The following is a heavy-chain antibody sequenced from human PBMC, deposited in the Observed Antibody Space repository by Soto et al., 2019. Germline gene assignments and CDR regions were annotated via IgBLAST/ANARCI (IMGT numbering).Heavy chain of an antibody. CDR2: IYYSGST. J-gene: IGHJ3*02. V-gene: IGHV4-39*01. Sequence: PSETLSLTCTVSGGSISSSSYYWVWIRQPPGKGLEWIGSIYYSGSTYYNPSLKSRVTISVDTSKNQFSLKLSSVTAADTAVYYCASGSLAFDIWGQGTMVTVSS. D-gene: IGHD5-12*01. CDR1: GGSISSSSYY. CDR3: ASGSLAFDI.